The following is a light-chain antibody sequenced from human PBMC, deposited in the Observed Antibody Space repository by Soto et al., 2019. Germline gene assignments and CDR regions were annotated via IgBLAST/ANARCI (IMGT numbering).Light chain of an antibody. Sequence: EIVLTQSPGTLSLSPGERATLSCRASQSVSSNNLAWYQQRPGQAPRVVIYGASTRATGIPERFSGSGSGTDFTLTIIRLEPEYFAVYYCQQYGRAPFTFGPGTKVDIK. V-gene: IGKV3-20*01. CDR3: QQYGRAPFT. CDR1: QSVSSNN. CDR2: GAS. J-gene: IGKJ3*01.